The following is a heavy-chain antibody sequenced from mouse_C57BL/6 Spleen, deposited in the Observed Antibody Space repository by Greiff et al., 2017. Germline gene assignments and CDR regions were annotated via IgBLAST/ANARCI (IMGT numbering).Heavy chain of an antibody. J-gene: IGHJ3*01. CDR1: GYTFTRYW. V-gene: IGHV1-64*01. D-gene: IGHD1-3*01. CDR2: IHPNSGST. Sequence: VQLQPPGAELVKPGASVQLSCKASGYTFTRYWMHWVKQRPGQGLEWIGMIHPNSGSTNYNEKFKSKATLTVDKSSSTAYMQLSSLTSEDSAVYYCARSGGSWFAYWGQGTLVTGSA. CDR3: ARSGGSWFAY.